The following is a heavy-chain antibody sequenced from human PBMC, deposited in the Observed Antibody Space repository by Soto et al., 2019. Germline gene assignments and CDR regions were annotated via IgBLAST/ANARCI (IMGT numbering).Heavy chain of an antibody. CDR3: ARESEDLTSNFDY. J-gene: IGHJ4*02. CDR2: ISSTTNYI. CDR1: GFTFTGYS. Sequence: GGSLRLSCAASGFTFTGYSMNWVRQAPGKGLEWVSSISSTTNYIYYADSMKGRFTVSRDNAKNSVYLDMNSLSAEDTAVYYCARESEDLTSNFDYWGQGTLVTVSS. V-gene: IGHV3-21*01.